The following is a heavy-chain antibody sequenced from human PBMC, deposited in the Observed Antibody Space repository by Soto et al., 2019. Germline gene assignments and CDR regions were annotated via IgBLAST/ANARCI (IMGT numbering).Heavy chain of an antibody. CDR3: VKSMSLRITQNIWVDS. CDR2: VIPIFGTT. D-gene: IGHD3-22*01. V-gene: IGHV1-69*01. CDR1: GGTFSTYA. J-gene: IGHJ5*01. Sequence: QVQLVQSGAEVKKPGSSVRVSCKASGGTFSTYAISWVRQAPGQGLEWMGVVIPIFGTTNYARTFQGRVTITADVSTTTAFMELSSLTSEDTATYCCVKSMSLRITQNIWVDSWGEGTLVTVSS.